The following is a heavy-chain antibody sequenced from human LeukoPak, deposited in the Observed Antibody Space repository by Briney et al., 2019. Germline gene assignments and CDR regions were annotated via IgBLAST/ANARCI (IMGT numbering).Heavy chain of an antibody. D-gene: IGHD5-18*01. CDR2: IYYSGST. CDR3: ARYGYSYGVL. Sequence: SETLSLTCTVSGGSISSYYRSWIRQPPGKGLEWIGYIYYSGSTNYNPSLKSRVTISVDTSKNQFSLKLSSVTAADTAVYYCARYGYSYGVLWGQGTLVTVSS. CDR1: GGSISSYY. J-gene: IGHJ4*02. V-gene: IGHV4-59*01.